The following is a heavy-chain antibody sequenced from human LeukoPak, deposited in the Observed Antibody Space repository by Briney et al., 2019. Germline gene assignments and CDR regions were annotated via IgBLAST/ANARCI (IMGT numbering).Heavy chain of an antibody. CDR2: ISSSGSTI. Sequence: PGGSLRLSCAASGFTFSSYAMHWVRQAPGKGLEWVSYISSSGSTIYYADSVKGRFTISRDNAKNSLYLQMNSLRAEDTAVYYCAREDIVVVPAAMDYYYHYMDVWGKGTTVTVSS. D-gene: IGHD2-2*01. J-gene: IGHJ6*03. V-gene: IGHV3-48*04. CDR1: GFTFSSYA. CDR3: AREDIVVVPAAMDYYYHYMDV.